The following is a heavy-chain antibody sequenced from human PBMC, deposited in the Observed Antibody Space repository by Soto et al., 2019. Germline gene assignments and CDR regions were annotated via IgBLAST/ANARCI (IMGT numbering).Heavy chain of an antibody. D-gene: IGHD2-21*01. J-gene: IGHJ5*02. Sequence: QLQLQESGPGLVKPSETLSLTCTVSGGSISSSSYYWGWIRQPPGKGLEWIGSIYYSGSTYYNPSRKSRVTISVDTSKNQFSLKLSSVTAADTAVYYCARHPDGVVRRFDPWGQGTLVTVSS. CDR1: GGSISSSSYY. CDR2: IYYSGST. CDR3: ARHPDGVVRRFDP. V-gene: IGHV4-39*01.